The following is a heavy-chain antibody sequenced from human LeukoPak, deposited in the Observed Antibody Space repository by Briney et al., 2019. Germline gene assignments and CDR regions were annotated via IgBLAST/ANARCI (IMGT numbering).Heavy chain of an antibody. CDR3: AGGYYYMDV. D-gene: IGHD3-16*01. CDR1: SGSISGYY. CDR2: FYYAGGT. J-gene: IGHJ6*03. V-gene: IGHV4-59*03. Sequence: SETLSLTCSVSSGSISGYYWSWIRQPPGKGLEWIGYFYYAGGTNYNPTLSGRVTMSLDTSKNQVSLNLTPVTAADTAVYYCAGGYYYMDVWGKGTTVTISS.